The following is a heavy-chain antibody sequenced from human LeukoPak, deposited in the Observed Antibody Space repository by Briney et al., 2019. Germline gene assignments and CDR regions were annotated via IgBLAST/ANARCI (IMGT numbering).Heavy chain of an antibody. CDR1: GFTFSTYW. CDR3: ARCGSTFCDY. V-gene: IGHV3-74*03. D-gene: IGHD1-26*01. Sequence: GGSLRLSCSASGFTFSTYWVHWVRQAPGKGLVWVSRIYPDGSSTTYADSVKGRFTISRDNAKNTLYLQMNSLRAEDTAVYFCARCGSTFCDYWGQGILVTVSS. CDR2: IYPDGSST. J-gene: IGHJ4*02.